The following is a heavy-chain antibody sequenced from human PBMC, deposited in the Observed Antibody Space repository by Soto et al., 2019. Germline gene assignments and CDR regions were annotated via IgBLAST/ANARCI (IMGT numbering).Heavy chain of an antibody. V-gene: IGHV3-48*01. J-gene: IGHJ6*03. CDR2: ISSGSSTI. Sequence: EVQLVESGGGLVQPGGSLRLSCAASGISFSTYAMNWVRQAPGKGLEWVSYISSGSSTIYYAESVKGRFTISRDNAKKSLFLQMTSLRAEDTAVYYCAVDFFFMDVWGKGNTVTVSS. CDR3: AVDFFFMDV. CDR1: GISFSTYA.